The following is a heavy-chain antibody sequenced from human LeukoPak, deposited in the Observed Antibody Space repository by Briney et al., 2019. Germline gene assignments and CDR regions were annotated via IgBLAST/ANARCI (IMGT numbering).Heavy chain of an antibody. CDR2: IYYSGST. D-gene: IGHD3-10*01. J-gene: IGHJ4*02. CDR3: ARDGSYGYYFDY. CDR1: GGSISSYY. V-gene: IGHV4-59*01. Sequence: SETLSLTCTVSGGSISSYYWSWIRQPPGKGLEWIGYIYYSGSTNYNPSLKSRVTISVDTSKNQFSLKLSSVTAADTAVYYCARDGSYGYYFDYWGQGTLVTVSS.